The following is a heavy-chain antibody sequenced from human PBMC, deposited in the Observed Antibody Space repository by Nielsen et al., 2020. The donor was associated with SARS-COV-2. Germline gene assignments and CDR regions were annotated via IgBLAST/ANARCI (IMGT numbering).Heavy chain of an antibody. Sequence: ASVKVSCKASGYTFTSYSMHWVRQAPGQGLEWMGIISPSGGSTIYAQKFQGRVTMTRDTSTSIAYMELSSLRSEDTAVYYCARDSISLGELSGYIDYWGQGTLVTVSS. CDR1: GYTFTSYS. D-gene: IGHD3-10*01. CDR3: ARDSISLGELSGYIDY. V-gene: IGHV1-46*01. J-gene: IGHJ4*02. CDR2: ISPSGGST.